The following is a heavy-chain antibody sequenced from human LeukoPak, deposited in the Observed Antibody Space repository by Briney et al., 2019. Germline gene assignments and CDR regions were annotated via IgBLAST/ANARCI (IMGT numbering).Heavy chain of an antibody. J-gene: IGHJ5*02. CDR1: GGSISSYY. Sequence: SETLSLTCTVSGGSISSYYWIWIRQPPGKGLEWMGHISYSGSTNYNPSLKSRLTISVDTSKNQISLKLTSVTAADTAVYYCARGHDGVVGWFAPWGRGTLVAVSS. CDR3: ARGHDGVVGWFAP. V-gene: IGHV4-59*01. CDR2: ISYSGST. D-gene: IGHD2-15*01.